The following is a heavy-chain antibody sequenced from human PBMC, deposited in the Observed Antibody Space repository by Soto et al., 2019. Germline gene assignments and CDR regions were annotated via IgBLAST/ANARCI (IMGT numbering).Heavy chain of an antibody. CDR1: GFTFSSHG. CDR2: ISGSGDRT. J-gene: IGHJ4*02. Sequence: EVQLLESGGGLVQPGGSLRLSCAVSGFTFSSHGMSWVRQAPGKGREWVSSISGSGDRTYYADSVKGRFTISRDNSKSTLNLRMSSLRVEDTAIYYCAKMGDSSGYDFFDYWGQGTLVTVSS. V-gene: IGHV3-23*01. D-gene: IGHD3-22*01. CDR3: AKMGDSSGYDFFDY.